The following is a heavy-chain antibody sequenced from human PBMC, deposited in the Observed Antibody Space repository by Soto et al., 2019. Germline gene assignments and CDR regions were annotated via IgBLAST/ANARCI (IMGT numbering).Heavy chain of an antibody. Sequence: SETLSLTLTVSGASISGFYWRWIRKSALKGLEWIGRIYATGTTDYNPSLKSRVMMSVDTSKKQFSLKLRSVTAADTAVYYCVRDGTKTLRDWFDPWGQGRSVPVSS. CDR1: GASISGFY. CDR2: IYATGTT. V-gene: IGHV4-4*07. J-gene: IGHJ5*02. D-gene: IGHD1-1*01. CDR3: VRDGTKTLRDWFDP.